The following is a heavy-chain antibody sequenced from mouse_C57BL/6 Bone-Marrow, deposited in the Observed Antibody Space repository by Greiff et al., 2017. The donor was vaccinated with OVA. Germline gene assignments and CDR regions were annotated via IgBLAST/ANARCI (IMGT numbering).Heavy chain of an antibody. Sequence: VKLMESGAELVRPGTSVKMSCKASGYTFTNYWIGWAKQRPGHGLEWIGDIYPGGGYTNYNEKFKGKATLTADKSSSTAYMQFSSLTSEDSAIYYCARMDYDYDYWYFDVWGTGTTVTVSS. J-gene: IGHJ1*03. CDR3: ARMDYDYDYWYFDV. CDR2: IYPGGGYT. CDR1: GYTFTNYW. D-gene: IGHD2-4*01. V-gene: IGHV1-63*01.